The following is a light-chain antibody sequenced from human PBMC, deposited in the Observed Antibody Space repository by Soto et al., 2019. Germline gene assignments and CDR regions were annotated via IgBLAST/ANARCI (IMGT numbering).Light chain of an antibody. J-gene: IGLJ2*01. CDR1: SSDVGGYNY. V-gene: IGLV2-8*01. Sequence: QSALTQPPSASGSPGQSVTISCTGTSSDVGGYNYVSWYQQHPGKAPKLMVYEVSKRPSGVPDRFSGSKSGNTASLTVSGLQAEDEADYYCFSYGGSSNLIFGGGTKLTVL. CDR3: FSYGGSSNLI. CDR2: EVS.